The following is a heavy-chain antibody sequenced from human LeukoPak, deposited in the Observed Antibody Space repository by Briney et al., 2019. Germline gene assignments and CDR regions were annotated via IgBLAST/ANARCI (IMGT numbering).Heavy chain of an antibody. CDR1: GFTFSSYS. D-gene: IGHD3-10*01. CDR3: ARDIYGRPSDAFDI. J-gene: IGHJ3*02. CDR2: ISSSSSTI. Sequence: SGGSLRLSCAASGFTFSSYSMNWVRQAPGKGLEWVSYISSSSSTIYYADSVKGRFTISRDNAKNSLYLQMNSLRAEDTAVYYCARDIYGRPSDAFDIWGQGTMVTVSS. V-gene: IGHV3-48*01.